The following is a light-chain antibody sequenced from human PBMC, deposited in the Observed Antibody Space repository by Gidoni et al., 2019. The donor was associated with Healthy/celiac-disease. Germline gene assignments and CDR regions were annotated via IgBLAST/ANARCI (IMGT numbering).Light chain of an antibody. J-gene: IGKJ3*01. CDR1: QSVLYSSNNKNY. Sequence: DIVMTQSPDSMAVSLGERATINCKSSQSVLYSSNNKNYLAWYQQKPGQPPKLLIYWESTRESGVPDRFSGSGSGTDFTLTISSLQAEDVAVYYCQQYYSTPFTFAPXTKVDIK. V-gene: IGKV4-1*01. CDR2: WES. CDR3: QQYYSTPFT.